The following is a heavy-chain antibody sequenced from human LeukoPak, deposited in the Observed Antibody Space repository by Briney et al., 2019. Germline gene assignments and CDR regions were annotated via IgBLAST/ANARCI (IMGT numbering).Heavy chain of an antibody. V-gene: IGHV1-2*02. J-gene: IGHJ4*02. D-gene: IGHD5-12*01. Sequence: ASVKVSCKASGYTFTGYYMHWVRQAPGQGPEWMGWINPNSGGTNYAQKFQGRVTMTRDTSISTAYMELSSLRSEDTAVYYCARVRYSGYDSSFDYWGQGTLVTVSS. CDR2: INPNSGGT. CDR3: ARVRYSGYDSSFDY. CDR1: GYTFTGYY.